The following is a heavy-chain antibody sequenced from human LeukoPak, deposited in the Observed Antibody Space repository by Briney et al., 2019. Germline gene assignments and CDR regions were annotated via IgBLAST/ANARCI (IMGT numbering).Heavy chain of an antibody. CDR2: IYYSGST. D-gene: IGHD3-10*01. Sequence: SETLSLTCTVSGGSISSYYWSWTRQPPGKGLEWIGYIYYSGSTNYNPSLKSRVTISVDTSKNQFSLKLSSVTAADTAVYYCARVEPYGSGSYDYRGQGTLVTVSS. CDR1: GGSISSYY. V-gene: IGHV4-59*01. CDR3: ARVEPYGSGSYDY. J-gene: IGHJ4*02.